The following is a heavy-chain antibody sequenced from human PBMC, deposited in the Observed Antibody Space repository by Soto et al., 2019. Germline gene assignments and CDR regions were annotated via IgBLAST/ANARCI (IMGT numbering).Heavy chain of an antibody. J-gene: IGHJ5*02. Sequence: ASVKVSCKASGYTFTSYYMHWVRQAPGQGLEWMGIINPSGGSTSYAQKFQGRVTMTRDTSTSTVYMELSSLRSEDTAVYYCARLVRPNCSSTSFAEEHWLDPWGQGTLVTVSS. CDR3: ARLVRPNCSSTSFAEEHWLDP. V-gene: IGHV1-46*03. CDR1: GYTFTSYY. D-gene: IGHD2-2*01. CDR2: INPSGGST.